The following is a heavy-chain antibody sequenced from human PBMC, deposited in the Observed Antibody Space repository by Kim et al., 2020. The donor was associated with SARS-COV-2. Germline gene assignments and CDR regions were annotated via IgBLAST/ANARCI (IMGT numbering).Heavy chain of an antibody. CDR2: ISSSSSYI. CDR3: ARDFGDRQIRGYSGYTADYYMDV. D-gene: IGHD5-12*01. V-gene: IGHV3-21*01. CDR1: GFTFSSYS. J-gene: IGHJ6*03. Sequence: GGSLRLSCAASGFTFSSYSMNWVRQAPGKGLEWVSSISSSSSYIYYADSVKGRFTISRDNAKNSLYLQMNSLRAEDTAVYYCARDFGDRQIRGYSGYTADYYMDVWGKGTTVTVSS.